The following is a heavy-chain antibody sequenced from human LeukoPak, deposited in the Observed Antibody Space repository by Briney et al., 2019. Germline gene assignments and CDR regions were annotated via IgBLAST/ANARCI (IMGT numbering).Heavy chain of an antibody. Sequence: GGSLRLSCAASGFTFSSYSMNWVRQAPGKGLEWVSYISSSSSTIYYADSVKGRFTISRDNAKNSLYLQMNSLRDEDAAVYYCASEGYSSGWYERDFDYWGQGTLVTVSS. V-gene: IGHV3-48*02. J-gene: IGHJ4*02. CDR2: ISSSSSTI. CDR3: ASEGYSSGWYERDFDY. D-gene: IGHD6-19*01. CDR1: GFTFSSYS.